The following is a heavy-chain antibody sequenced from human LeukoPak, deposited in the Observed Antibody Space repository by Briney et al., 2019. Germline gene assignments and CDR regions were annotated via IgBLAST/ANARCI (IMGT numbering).Heavy chain of an antibody. V-gene: IGHV1-69*01. D-gene: IGHD2-2*01. CDR3: ARGQIVVVPAAVSFDY. CDR1: GGTFSSYA. Sequence: SVKVSCKASGGTFSSYAISWVRQAPGQGLEWMGGIIPIFGTANYAQKFQGRVTITADESTSTAYMELSSLRSEDTAVYYCARGQIVVVPAAVSFDYWGQGTLVTVSS. CDR2: IIPIFGTA. J-gene: IGHJ4*02.